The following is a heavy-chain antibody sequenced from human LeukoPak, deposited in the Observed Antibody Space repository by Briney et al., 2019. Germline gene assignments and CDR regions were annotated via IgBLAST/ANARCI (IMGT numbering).Heavy chain of an antibody. J-gene: IGHJ3*02. CDR3: ASATIAAAGIRAFDI. CDR2: IYYSGST. Sequence: SETLSLTCTVSGGSISTYYWSWIRQPPGKGLEWIGYIYYSGSTNYNPSLKSRVTISVDTSKNQFSLKLSSVTAADTAVYYCASATIAAAGIRAFDIWGQGTMVTVSS. CDR1: GGSISTYY. D-gene: IGHD6-13*01. V-gene: IGHV4-59*01.